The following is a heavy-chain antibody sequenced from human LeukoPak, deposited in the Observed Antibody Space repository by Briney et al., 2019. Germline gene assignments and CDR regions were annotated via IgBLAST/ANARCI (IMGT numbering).Heavy chain of an antibody. V-gene: IGHV3-21*01. CDR1: GFTFSTYS. Sequence: GGSLRLSCAASGFTFSTYSTNWVRQAPGKGLEWVSSISSSSSYIYYADSVKGRFTISRDNAKNSLYLQMNSLRAEDTAVYYCARGPRNSSSYQYFQHWGQGTLVTVSS. CDR3: ARGPRNSSSYQYFQH. J-gene: IGHJ1*01. D-gene: IGHD6-13*01. CDR2: ISSSSSYI.